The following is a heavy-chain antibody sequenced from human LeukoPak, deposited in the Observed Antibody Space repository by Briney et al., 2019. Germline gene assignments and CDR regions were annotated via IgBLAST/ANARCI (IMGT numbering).Heavy chain of an antibody. CDR2: IYSDDPA. J-gene: IGHJ6*03. D-gene: IGHD1-14*01. Sequence: PGGSLRLSCVASGFTVNRNVMSWVRQAPGKGLEWVSLIYSDDPAFYADSVKGRFTISRNKSKNTLFLQMSSLKPEDTAIYYCARDLAGFEEPRYYYYMDVWGKGTTVTVSS. V-gene: IGHV3-66*02. CDR1: GFTVNRNV. CDR3: ARDLAGFEEPRYYYYMDV.